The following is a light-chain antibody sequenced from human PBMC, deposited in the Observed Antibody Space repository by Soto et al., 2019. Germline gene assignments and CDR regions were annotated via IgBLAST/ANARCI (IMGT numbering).Light chain of an antibody. CDR3: LSYAGGNNV. Sequence: QSALTQPPSASGSPGQSVTISCTGTSSDVGGYNYVSWYQQHPGKVPKLVVYEVNKRPSGVPDRFSGSKSGNTASLTVSGLQAEDEADYYCLSYAGGNNVFGTGTKLTVL. J-gene: IGLJ1*01. CDR2: EVN. CDR1: SSDVGGYNY. V-gene: IGLV2-8*01.